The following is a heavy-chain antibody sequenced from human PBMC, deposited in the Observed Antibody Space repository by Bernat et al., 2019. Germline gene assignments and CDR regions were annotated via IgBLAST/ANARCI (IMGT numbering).Heavy chain of an antibody. Sequence: EVQLVESGGGLVQPGGSLRLSCAASGFTFSNYEMIWVRQAPGKGLEWVSYIHRTDTAIYYEDSVKGRFTISRDNAKNSLYLQMNSLRVEDTGVYYCATWPRVDYWGQGILITVSS. J-gene: IGHJ1*01. V-gene: IGHV3-48*03. CDR2: IHRTDTAI. CDR1: GFTFSNYE. D-gene: IGHD2-15*01. CDR3: ATWPRVDY.